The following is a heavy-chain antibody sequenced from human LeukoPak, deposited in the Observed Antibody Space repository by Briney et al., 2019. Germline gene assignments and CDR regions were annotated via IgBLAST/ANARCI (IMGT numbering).Heavy chain of an antibody. CDR1: GGSFSGYY. CDR3: ARRTVRGVIKY. D-gene: IGHD3-10*01. Sequence: PSETLSLTCAVYGGSFSGYYWSWIRQPPGKGLEWIGEIIHSGRTNYNPSLKSRVTISVDTSKNQFSLKLSSVTAADTAVYYCARRTVRGVIKYWDQGSLVTVSS. CDR2: IIHSGRT. V-gene: IGHV4-34*12. J-gene: IGHJ4*02.